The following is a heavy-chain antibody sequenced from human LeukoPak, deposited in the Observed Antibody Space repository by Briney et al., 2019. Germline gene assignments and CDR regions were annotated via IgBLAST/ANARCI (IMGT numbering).Heavy chain of an antibody. J-gene: IGHJ4*02. CDR3: ARDSPMKPFDY. CDR2: ISPNSGGT. D-gene: IGHD3-22*01. Sequence: ASVTVSCKASGHTFSGEHIHWLRQAPGQGLEWMGWISPNSGGTNYAQKFQGRVTMTRDTSISTAYMELSSLRSDDTAVYYCARDSPMKPFDYWGQGTLVTVSS. CDR1: GHTFSGEH. V-gene: IGHV1-2*02.